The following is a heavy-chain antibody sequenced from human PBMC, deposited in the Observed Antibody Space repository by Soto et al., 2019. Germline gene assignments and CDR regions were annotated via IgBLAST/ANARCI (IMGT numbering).Heavy chain of an antibody. CDR2: INPNSGGT. CDR3: ARDRESIVLMVYAIGWFDP. J-gene: IGHJ5*02. D-gene: IGHD2-8*01. V-gene: IGHV1-2*02. CDR1: GYTFTGYY. Sequence: ASVKVSCKASGYTFTGYYMHCVRQAPGQGLEWMGWINPNSGGTNYAQKFQGRVTMTRDTSISTAYMELSRLRSDDTAVYYCARDRESIVLMVYAIGWFDPWGQGTLVTVSS.